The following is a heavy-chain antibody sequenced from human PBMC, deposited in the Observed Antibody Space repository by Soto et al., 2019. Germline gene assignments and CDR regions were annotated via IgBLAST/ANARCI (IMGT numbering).Heavy chain of an antibody. Sequence: GGSLRLSCAASGFTFSSYWMSWVRQAPGKGLEWVANIKQDGSEKYYVDSVKGRFTISRDNAKNSLYLQMNSLRAEDTAVYYCAGDNGYNYYGFDYWGQGTLVTVSS. CDR3: AGDNGYNYYGFDY. CDR1: GFTFSSYW. CDR2: IKQDGSEK. D-gene: IGHD5-12*01. V-gene: IGHV3-7*03. J-gene: IGHJ4*02.